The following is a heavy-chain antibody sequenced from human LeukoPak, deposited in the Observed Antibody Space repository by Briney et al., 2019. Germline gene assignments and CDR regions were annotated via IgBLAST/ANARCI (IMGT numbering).Heavy chain of an antibody. D-gene: IGHD6-6*01. CDR3: AKGSPRDSYSSSSGDY. J-gene: IGHJ4*02. V-gene: IGHV3-9*01. CDR1: GFTFDDYA. Sequence: GRSLRLSCAASGFTFDDYAMHWVRPAPGKGLEWVSGISWNSGSIGYADSVKGRFTISRDNAKNSLYLQMNSLRAEDTALYYCAKGSPRDSYSSSSGDYWGQGTLVTVSS. CDR2: ISWNSGSI.